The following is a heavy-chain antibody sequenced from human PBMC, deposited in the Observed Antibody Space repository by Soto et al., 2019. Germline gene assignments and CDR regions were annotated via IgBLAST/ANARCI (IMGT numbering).Heavy chain of an antibody. Sequence: GGSLRLSCAASGFTFSNAWINWVRQAPGKGLEWVGRIKSKTDGATTDYAAPVKGRFAISRDDSNNMVYLQVNSLKIEDTAVYYCAAESIRTIIMVGFDYWGKGT. D-gene: IGHD2-8*01. CDR2: IKSKTDGATT. CDR3: AAESIRTIIMVGFDY. V-gene: IGHV3-15*07. CDR1: GFTFSNAW. J-gene: IGHJ4*02.